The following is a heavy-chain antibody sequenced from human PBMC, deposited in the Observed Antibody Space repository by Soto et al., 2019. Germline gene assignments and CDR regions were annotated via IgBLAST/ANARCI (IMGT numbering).Heavy chain of an antibody. CDR3: ARQADRAPTVVRF. J-gene: IGHJ4*02. CDR1: GGSISSSSYY. D-gene: IGHD2-15*01. Sequence: QLQLQESGPGLVKPSETLSLTCTVSGGSISSSSYYWGWIRQPPGKGLEWIGSIYYTGSTYYNPSLKGRVTLSVDTSKNQFSLILTSLTAADAAVYYCARQADRAPTVVRFWGQGTLVTVSS. V-gene: IGHV4-39*01. CDR2: IYYTGST.